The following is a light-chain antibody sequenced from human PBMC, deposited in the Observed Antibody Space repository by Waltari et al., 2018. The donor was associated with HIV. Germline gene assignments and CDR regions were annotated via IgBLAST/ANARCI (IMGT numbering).Light chain of an antibody. CDR3: QSYDRSLSVWV. J-gene: IGLJ3*02. V-gene: IGLV1-40*01. CDR2: DNT. CDR1: SSHPGAGYH. Sequence: QSVLTQPPSVSGAPGQRVTISCTGSSSHPGAGYHVHWSQQLPGTAPRLLIYDNTIRPSGVPDRFSGSKSGTSASLAIAGLQDEDEAVYYCQSYDRSLSVWVFGGGTKVTVL.